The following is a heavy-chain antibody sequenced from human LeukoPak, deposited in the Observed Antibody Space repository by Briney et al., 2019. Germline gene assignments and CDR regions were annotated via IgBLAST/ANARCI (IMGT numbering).Heavy chain of an antibody. D-gene: IGHD6-13*01. CDR1: GFTLSSYS. J-gene: IGHJ4*02. V-gene: IGHV3-23*01. CDR2: ISGSGGST. Sequence: GASLRLSCAASGFTLSSYSMSSVRQAPGKGLGWVSAISGSGGSTYYADSVKGRFTISRDNSKNTLYLQMNSLRAEDTAVYYCAKGSAAAGTGEGYWRQGTLVTVSS. CDR3: AKGSAAAGTGEGY.